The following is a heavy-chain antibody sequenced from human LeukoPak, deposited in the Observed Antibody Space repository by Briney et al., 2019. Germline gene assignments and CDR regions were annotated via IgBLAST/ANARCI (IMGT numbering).Heavy chain of an antibody. CDR1: GYTFTSYY. J-gene: IGHJ4*02. V-gene: IGHV1-46*01. CDR3: ARVRFGEFRHKYFDY. D-gene: IGHD3-10*01. Sequence: GASVKVSCKASGYTFTSYYMHWVRQAPGQGLEWMGIINPSGGSTSYAQKFQGRVTMTRDTSTSTVYMELSSLRSEDTAVYYCARVRFGEFRHKYFDYWGQGTLVTVSS. CDR2: INPSGGST.